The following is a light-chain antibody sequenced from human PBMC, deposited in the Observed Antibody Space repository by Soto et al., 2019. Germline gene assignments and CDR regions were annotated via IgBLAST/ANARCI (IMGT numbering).Light chain of an antibody. V-gene: IGKV1-33*01. CDR3: QQYETLPT. CDR1: QNNNNY. J-gene: IGKJ5*01. CDR2: DAS. Sequence: DIQMTESPSSLSASVGDRVTITCQASQNNNNYLNWNQKTPGRAPKIRIYDASNLEAGVPSRLRGRGAGTDFTFTSSRMQPEDIATYYCQQYETLPTVGQGTRLEI.